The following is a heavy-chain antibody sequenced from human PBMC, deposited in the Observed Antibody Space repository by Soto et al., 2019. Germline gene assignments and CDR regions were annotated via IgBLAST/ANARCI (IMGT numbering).Heavy chain of an antibody. Sequence: SETLSLTCTVSGGSISSSSYYWGWIRQPPGKGLEWIGSLDYSWSAYYNPSLKSRVTISVDTSKNQFSLKLSSVTAADTAVYYCSRHGRHGWGQGTLVTVSS. CDR1: GGSISSSSYY. CDR2: LDYSWSA. J-gene: IGHJ4*02. D-gene: IGHD1-26*01. CDR3: SRHGRHG. V-gene: IGHV4-39*01.